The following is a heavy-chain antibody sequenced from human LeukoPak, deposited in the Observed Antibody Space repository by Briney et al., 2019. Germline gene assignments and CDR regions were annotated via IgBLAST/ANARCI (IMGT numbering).Heavy chain of an antibody. CDR3: AKDMYIVVVPAAIPFDY. CDR1: GFTFSSYA. J-gene: IGHJ4*02. Sequence: GGSLRLSRAASGFTFSSYAMSWVRQAPGKGLEWVSAISGSGGSTYYADSVKGRFTISRDNSKNTLYLQMNSLRAEDTAVYYCAKDMYIVVVPAAIPFDYWGQGTLVTVSS. D-gene: IGHD2-2*01. CDR2: ISGSGGST. V-gene: IGHV3-23*01.